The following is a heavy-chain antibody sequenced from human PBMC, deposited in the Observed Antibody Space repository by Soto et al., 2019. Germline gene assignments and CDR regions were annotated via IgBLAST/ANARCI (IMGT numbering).Heavy chain of an antibody. CDR1: GGTFSSYA. J-gene: IGHJ4*02. CDR3: AREEDTAMVSGYYFDY. Sequence: GASVKVSCKASGGTFSSYAISWVRQAPGQGLEWMGGIIPIFGTANYAQKFQGRVTITADESTSTAYMELSSLRSEDTAVYYCAREEDTAMVSGYYFDYWGQGTLVTVSS. V-gene: IGHV1-69*13. D-gene: IGHD5-18*01. CDR2: IIPIFGTA.